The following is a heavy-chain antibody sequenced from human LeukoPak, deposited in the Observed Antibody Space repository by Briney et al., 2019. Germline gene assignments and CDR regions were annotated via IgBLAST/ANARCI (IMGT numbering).Heavy chain of an antibody. CDR2: IYHSGST. V-gene: IGHV4-38-2*02. CDR1: GYSISSGYY. D-gene: IGHD3-22*01. J-gene: IGHJ4*02. CDR3: ARAHHSSGYY. Sequence: SETLSLTCTVSGYSISSGYYWGWIRQPPGKGLEWIGSIYHSGSTYYNPSLKSRVTISVDTSKNQFSLKLSSVTAADTAVYYCARAHHSSGYYWGQGTLVTVSS.